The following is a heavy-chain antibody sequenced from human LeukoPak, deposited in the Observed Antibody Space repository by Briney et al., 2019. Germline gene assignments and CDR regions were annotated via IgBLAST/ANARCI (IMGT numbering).Heavy chain of an antibody. CDR2: IYYSGST. CDR3: ARDLGQQLVQRSHYSYGMDV. CDR1: GGSISSYY. Sequence: SETLSHTCTVSGGSISSYYWSWIRQPPGRGLEWIGYIYYSGSTNYNPSLKSRVTISVDTSKNQFSLKLSSVTAADTAVYYCARDLGQQLVQRSHYSYGMDVWGKRTTVTVSS. D-gene: IGHD6-13*01. J-gene: IGHJ6*04. V-gene: IGHV4-59*01.